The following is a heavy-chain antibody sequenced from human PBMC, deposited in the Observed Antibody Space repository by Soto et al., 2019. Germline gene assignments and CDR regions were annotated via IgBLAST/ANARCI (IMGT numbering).Heavy chain of an antibody. CDR1: GFTFSSYG. J-gene: IGHJ4*02. V-gene: IGHV3-30*18. CDR2: ISYDGSNK. Sequence: GGSLRLSCAASGFTFSSYGMHWVRQAPGKGLEWVAVISYDGSNKYYADSVKGRFTISRDNSKNTLYLQMNSLRAEDTAVYYCAKGIAARFDYWGQGTLVTVSS. D-gene: IGHD6-6*01. CDR3: AKGIAARFDY.